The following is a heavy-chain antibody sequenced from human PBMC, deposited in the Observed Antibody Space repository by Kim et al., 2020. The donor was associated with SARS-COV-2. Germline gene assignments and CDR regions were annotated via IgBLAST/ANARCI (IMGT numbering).Heavy chain of an antibody. CDR3: ARGHDFGDYHDF. CDR1: GFTFTDSA. CDR2: ISYDAVNR. D-gene: IGHD4-17*01. V-gene: IGHV3-30-3*01. J-gene: IGHJ4*02. Sequence: GGSLRLSCAASGFTFTDSALHWVRQAPGKGLEWVALISYDAVNRHHADSVKGRFTISRDNSRNTLYLQMNSLRVEDTAVYFCARGHDFGDYHDFWGQGTLVTVSS.